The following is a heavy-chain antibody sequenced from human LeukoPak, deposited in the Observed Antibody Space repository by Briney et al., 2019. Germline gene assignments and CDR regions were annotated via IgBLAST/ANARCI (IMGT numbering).Heavy chain of an antibody. V-gene: IGHV3-21*01. Sequence: PGGSLRLSCAASGFTFSSYSMNWVRQAPGKGLEWVSSISSSSSYIYYADSVKGRFTISRDNAKNSLYPQMNSLRAEDTAVYYCAREYVGPWYFDYWGQGTLVTVSS. D-gene: IGHD1-26*01. CDR3: AREYVGPWYFDY. CDR2: ISSSSSYI. CDR1: GFTFSSYS. J-gene: IGHJ4*02.